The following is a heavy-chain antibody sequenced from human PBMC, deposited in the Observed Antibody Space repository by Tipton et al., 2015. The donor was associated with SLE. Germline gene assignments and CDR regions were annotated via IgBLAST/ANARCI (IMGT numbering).Heavy chain of an antibody. CDR2: IGTAGDT. Sequence: SLRLSCAASGFTFSSYDMHWVRQATGKGLEWVSAIGTAGDTYYPGSVKGRFTISRENAKNSLYLQMNSLRAGDTAVYYCARDGLYSSGWYDFDYWGQGTLVTVSS. V-gene: IGHV3-13*04. J-gene: IGHJ4*02. CDR3: ARDGLYSSGWYDFDY. CDR1: GFTFSSYD. D-gene: IGHD6-19*01.